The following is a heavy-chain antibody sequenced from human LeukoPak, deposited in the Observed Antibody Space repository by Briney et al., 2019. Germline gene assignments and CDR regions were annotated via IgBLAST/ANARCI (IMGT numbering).Heavy chain of an antibody. V-gene: IGHV3-21*01. J-gene: IGHJ6*04. CDR3: ARETVYCYGMDV. Sequence: PGGSLRLSCAASGFTFSSYSMNWVRQAPGKGLEWVSSISSSSYIYYADSVKGRFTISRDNAKNSLYLQMNSLRAEDTAVYYCARETVYCYGMDVWGKGTTVTVSS. CDR1: GFTFSSYS. CDR2: ISSSSYI.